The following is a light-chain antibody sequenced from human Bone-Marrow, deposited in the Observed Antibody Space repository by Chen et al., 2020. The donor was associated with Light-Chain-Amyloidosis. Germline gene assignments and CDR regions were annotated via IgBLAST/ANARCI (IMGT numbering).Light chain of an antibody. CDR3: QVWDRSSDRPV. Sequence: SYVLTQPSSVSVAPGQTATIACGGNNIGSTSVHWYQQTPGQAPRLVVYDDSDRPSGIPGRLSGSNSGNTATLTISRVEAGDEAYYYCQVWDRSSDRPVFGGGTKLTVL. V-gene: IGLV3-21*02. J-gene: IGLJ3*02. CDR1: NIGSTS. CDR2: DDS.